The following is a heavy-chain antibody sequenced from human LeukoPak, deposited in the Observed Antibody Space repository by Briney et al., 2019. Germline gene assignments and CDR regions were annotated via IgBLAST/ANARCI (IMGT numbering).Heavy chain of an antibody. D-gene: IGHD5-18*01. J-gene: IGHJ3*02. CDR3: ARGLAYSYGYDAFDI. V-gene: IGHV4-4*07. CDR2: IYTSGTT. CDR1: GGSISSYY. Sequence: SETLSLTCTVSGGSISSYYWSWIRQPAGKGLEWIGRIYTSGTTNYNPSLKSRVTMSVDTSKNQFSLKLSSVTAADTAVYYCARGLAYSYGYDAFDIWGQGTMVTVSS.